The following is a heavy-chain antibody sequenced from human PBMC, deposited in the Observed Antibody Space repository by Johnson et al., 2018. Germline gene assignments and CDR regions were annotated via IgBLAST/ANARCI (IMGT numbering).Heavy chain of an antibody. J-gene: IGHJ3*02. CDR1: GFTFSSYA. Sequence: EVQLLESGGGLVQPGGSLRLSCAASGFTFSSYAMSWVRQAPGKGLEWVSAMSGSGGSTYYADSVKGRFTISRDNSKNTLYLQMNSLRAEDTAVYYCAKSRGSSGYYGEGAFDIWGQGTMVTVSS. D-gene: IGHD3-22*01. CDR3: AKSRGSSGYYGEGAFDI. V-gene: IGHV3-23*01. CDR2: MSGSGGST.